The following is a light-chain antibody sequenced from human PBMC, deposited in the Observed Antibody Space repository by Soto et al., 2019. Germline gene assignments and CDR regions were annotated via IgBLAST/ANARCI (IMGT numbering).Light chain of an antibody. Sequence: LTHPGSVCWTPGHAIALACPGTSSNVGCYNFVSWYQQHPGKAPKLMIYEVSSRPSGVSNRFSGSKSGNTASLTISGLQPEEEADYYCSSYTTSNTVVFGTGTKVTVL. CDR2: EVS. CDR3: SSYTTSNTVV. J-gene: IGLJ1*01. CDR1: SSNVGCYNF. V-gene: IGLV2-14*03.